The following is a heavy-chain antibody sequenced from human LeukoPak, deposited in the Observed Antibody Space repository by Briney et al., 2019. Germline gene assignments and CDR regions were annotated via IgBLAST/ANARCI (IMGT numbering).Heavy chain of an antibody. CDR2: IYYSGST. Sequence: GSLRLSCAASGFTFSSYGMHWVRQPPGKGLEWIGSIYYSGSTYYNPSLESRVTISVDTSKNQFSLRLSSVTAAGTAVYYCASSYYYDSSGYRFQHWGQGTLVTVSS. D-gene: IGHD3-22*01. CDR3: ASSYYYDSSGYRFQH. V-gene: IGHV4-39*01. J-gene: IGHJ1*01. CDR1: GFTFSSYG.